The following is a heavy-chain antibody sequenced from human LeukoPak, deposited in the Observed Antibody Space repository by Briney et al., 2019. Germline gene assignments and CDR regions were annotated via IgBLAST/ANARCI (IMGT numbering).Heavy chain of an antibody. V-gene: IGHV1-8*01. CDR3: ARRSQAGGTGIGY. J-gene: IGHJ4*02. CDR1: GYTFTSYD. Sequence: ASVKVSCKASGYTFTSYDINWVRQATGQGLEWMGWMNPNSGNTGYAQKFQGRVTMTRNTSISTAYMELSSLRPEDTTVYYCARRSQAGGTGIGYWGQGTLVTVSS. D-gene: IGHD6-19*01. CDR2: MNPNSGNT.